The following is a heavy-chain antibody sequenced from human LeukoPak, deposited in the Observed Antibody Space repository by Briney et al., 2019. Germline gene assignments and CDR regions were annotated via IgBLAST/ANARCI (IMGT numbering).Heavy chain of an antibody. V-gene: IGHV4-59*01. CDR3: ASTTSSLSFGP. CDR2: IYYSGST. J-gene: IGHJ5*02. D-gene: IGHD1-14*01. CDR1: GSSISSYY. Sequence: PSETLSLTCTVSGSSISSYYWTWIRQPPGKGLKWIGYIYYSGSTNYNPSLKRRITISVDTSKNQFSLQLSSVTAADTAVYYCASTTSSLSFGPWGQGTLVTVSS.